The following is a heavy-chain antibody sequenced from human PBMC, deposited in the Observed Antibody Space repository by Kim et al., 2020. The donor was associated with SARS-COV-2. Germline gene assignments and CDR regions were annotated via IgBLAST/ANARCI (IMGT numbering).Heavy chain of an antibody. V-gene: IGHV1-3*01. CDR2: INAGNGNI. J-gene: IGHJ4*02. CDR3: ARGLGELRYFDWLSIRPFDY. D-gene: IGHD3-9*01. Sequence: ASVKVSCKASGYTFITYGIHWVRQAPGQRPEWMGCINAGNGNIKYSQKLQGRVTITRDTSASTVYMELNSLRSEDTAVYYCARGLGELRYFDWLSIRPFDYWGQGTLVTVSS. CDR1: GYTFITYG.